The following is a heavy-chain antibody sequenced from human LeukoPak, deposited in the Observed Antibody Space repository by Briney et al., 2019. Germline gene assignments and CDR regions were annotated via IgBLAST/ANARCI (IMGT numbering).Heavy chain of an antibody. D-gene: IGHD6-13*01. Sequence: SETLSLTCTVSGDSISSYYWSWIRQPPGKGLEWIGYIYYSGSTNYNPSLKSRVTISVDTSKNQFSLKLSSVTAADTAVYYCARYAAAAGPNWFDPWGQGTLVTVSS. J-gene: IGHJ5*02. CDR3: ARYAAAAGPNWFDP. CDR2: IYYSGST. CDR1: GDSISSYY. V-gene: IGHV4-59*01.